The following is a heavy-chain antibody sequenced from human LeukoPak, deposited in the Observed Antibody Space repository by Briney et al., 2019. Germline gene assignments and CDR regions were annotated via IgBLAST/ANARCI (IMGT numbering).Heavy chain of an antibody. J-gene: IGHJ4*02. V-gene: IGHV3-30*03. CDR1: GFTFSSYG. CDR2: TSYDGSNK. CDR3: ARDTCSGGSCYYNY. Sequence: GGSLRLSCAASGFTFSSYGMHWVRQAPGKGLEWVAVTSYDGSNKYYADSVKGRFTISRDNSKNTLYLQMNSLRAEDTAVYYCARDTCSGGSCYYNYWGQGTLVTVSS. D-gene: IGHD2-15*01.